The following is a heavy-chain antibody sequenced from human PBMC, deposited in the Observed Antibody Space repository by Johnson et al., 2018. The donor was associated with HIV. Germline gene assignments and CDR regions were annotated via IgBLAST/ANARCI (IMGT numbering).Heavy chain of an antibody. V-gene: IGHV3-30*04. D-gene: IGHD6-6*01. CDR2: ISYDGSNK. Sequence: QVQLVESGGGVVQPGRSLGLSCTASGFSFSRNAMHWVRQPPGKGLQWVAVISYDGSNKYYADSVKGRFTISRDNAKNTVYLQMNSLRADDTAVYYCTRAVYSSSSSCAFDIWGQGTMVTVSS. J-gene: IGHJ3*02. CDR1: GFSFSRNA. CDR3: TRAVYSSSSSCAFDI.